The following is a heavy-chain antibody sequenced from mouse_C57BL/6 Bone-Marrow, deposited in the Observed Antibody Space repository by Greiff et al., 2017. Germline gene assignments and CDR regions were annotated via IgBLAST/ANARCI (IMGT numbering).Heavy chain of an antibody. V-gene: IGHV5-4*01. CDR2: ISDGGSYT. CDR3: ARDLGLGFAY. Sequence: DVKLVESGGGLVKPGGSLKLSCAASGFTFSSYAMSWVRQTPEKRLEWVATISDGGSYTYYPDNVKGRFTISRDNAKNNLYLQMSHLKSEDTAMYYCARDLGLGFAYWGQGTLVTVSA. CDR1: GFTFSSYA. J-gene: IGHJ3*01. D-gene: IGHD4-1*01.